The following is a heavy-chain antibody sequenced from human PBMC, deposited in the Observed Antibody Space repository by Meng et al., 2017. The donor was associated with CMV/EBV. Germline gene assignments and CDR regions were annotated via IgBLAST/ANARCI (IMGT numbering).Heavy chain of an antibody. CDR2: INPNSGGT. J-gene: IGHJ3*02. V-gene: IGHV1-2*02. Sequence: ASVKVSCKASGYTFTGYYMHWVRQAPGQGLEWMGWINPNSGGTNYAQKFQGRVTMTRDTSISTDYMELSRLRSDDTAVYYCAIYCSSTSCYGGDAFDIWGQGTMVTVSS. D-gene: IGHD2-2*01. CDR3: AIYCSSTSCYGGDAFDI. CDR1: GYTFTGYY.